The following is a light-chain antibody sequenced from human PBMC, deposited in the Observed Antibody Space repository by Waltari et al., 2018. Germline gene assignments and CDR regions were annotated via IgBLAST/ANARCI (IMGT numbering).Light chain of an antibody. Sequence: QSALTQPPSASGSPGQSVTISCTGTSSDIGTYNYVSWYQQQPGKAPKLMIYDVSQRPTGVPVRFSGSKSGNTASLTVSGLQAEDEGDYYCSSYAGSNNFLYVFGTGTKVSVL. J-gene: IGLJ1*01. V-gene: IGLV2-8*01. CDR1: SSDIGTYNY. CDR2: DVS. CDR3: SSYAGSNNFLYV.